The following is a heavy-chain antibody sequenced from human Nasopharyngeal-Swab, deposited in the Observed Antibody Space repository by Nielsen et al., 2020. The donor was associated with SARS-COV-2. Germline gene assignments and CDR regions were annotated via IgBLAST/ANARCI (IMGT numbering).Heavy chain of an antibody. CDR2: INTNTGNP. V-gene: IGHV7-4-1*02. CDR3: AREPLPGYDDYGY. D-gene: IGHD4-17*01. J-gene: IGHJ4*02. Sequence: WVRQAPGQGLEWMGWINTNTGNPTYAQGFTGRFVFSLDTSVSTAYLQISSLKAEDTAVYYCAREPLPGYDDYGYWGQGTLVTVSS.